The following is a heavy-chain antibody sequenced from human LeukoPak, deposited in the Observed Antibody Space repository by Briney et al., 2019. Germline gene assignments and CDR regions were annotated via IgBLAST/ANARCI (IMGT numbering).Heavy chain of an antibody. CDR2: IGTAGNYI. CDR1: GFTFSDYT. D-gene: IGHD2-2*01. V-gene: IGHV3-21*01. CDR3: ATNLFCASASCL. Sequence: GGSLRLSCAASGFTFSDYTMNWVRQAPGKGLEWLSSIGTAGNYIFYADSVQSRFTISRDNANDSLYLEMKSLRVEDTATYYCATNLFCASASCLWGQGTLVTVSS. J-gene: IGHJ4*02.